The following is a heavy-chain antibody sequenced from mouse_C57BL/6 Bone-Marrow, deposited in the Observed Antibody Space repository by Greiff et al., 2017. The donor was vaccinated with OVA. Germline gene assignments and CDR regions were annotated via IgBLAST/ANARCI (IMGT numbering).Heavy chain of an antibody. Sequence: QVKLQQPGAELVKPGASVKLSCKASGYTFTSYWMQWVKQRPGQGLEWIGEIDPSDSYTNYNQKFKGKATLTVDTSSSTAYMQLSSLTSEDSAVYYCAVFIPGGYWYFDVWGTGTTVTVSS. V-gene: IGHV1-50*01. CDR2: IDPSDSYT. CDR3: AVFIPGGYWYFDV. D-gene: IGHD1-2*01. J-gene: IGHJ1*03. CDR1: GYTFTSYW.